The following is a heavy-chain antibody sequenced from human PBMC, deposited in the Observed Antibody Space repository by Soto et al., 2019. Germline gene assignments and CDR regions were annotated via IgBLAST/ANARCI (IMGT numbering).Heavy chain of an antibody. CDR3: VKEWTPRRAFDP. CDR1: GFTFRNYS. V-gene: IGHV3-23*01. CDR2: ISGSGDKS. D-gene: IGHD5-12*01. J-gene: IGHJ5*02. Sequence: GGSLRLSCKASGFTFRNYSMSWVRHTPGKGLEWVSSISGSGDKSDYTVRVKGRFNIYRDNCKNTLYLQMKSLRVEDRGVYYCVKEWTPRRAFDPWGQGNLVNVSS.